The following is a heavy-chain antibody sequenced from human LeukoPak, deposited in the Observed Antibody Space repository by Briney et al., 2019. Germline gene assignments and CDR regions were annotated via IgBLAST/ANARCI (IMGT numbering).Heavy chain of an antibody. Sequence: SETLSLTCTVSGGSISSYYWSWIRQPPGKGLEWIGYIYYSGSTNYNPSLKSRVTISVDTSKNQLSLKLSSVTAADTAVYYCAREGDSSSWFDYWGQGTLVTVSS. V-gene: IGHV4-59*01. D-gene: IGHD6-13*01. J-gene: IGHJ4*02. CDR2: IYYSGST. CDR3: AREGDSSSWFDY. CDR1: GGSISSYY.